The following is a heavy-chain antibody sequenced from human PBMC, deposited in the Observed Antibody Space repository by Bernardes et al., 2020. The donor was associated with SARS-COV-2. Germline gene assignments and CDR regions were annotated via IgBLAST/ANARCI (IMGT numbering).Heavy chain of an antibody. CDR1: GFTFSSYA. CDR2: ISYDGSNK. CDR3: ARIVSGVGYCSSTSCYRGGVSPPGVDY. Sequence: GGSLRLSCAASGFTFSSYAMHWVRQAPGKGLEWVAVISYDGSNKYYADSVKGRFTISRDNSKNTLYLQMNSLRAEDTAVYYCARIVSGVGYCSSTSCYRGGVSPPGVDYWGQGTLVTVSS. D-gene: IGHD2-2*01. J-gene: IGHJ4*02. V-gene: IGHV3-30*04.